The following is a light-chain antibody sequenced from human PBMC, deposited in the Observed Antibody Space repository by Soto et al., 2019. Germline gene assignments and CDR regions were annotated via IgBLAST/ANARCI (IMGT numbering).Light chain of an antibody. CDR1: SSNIGF. CDR2: DNS. J-gene: IGLJ1*01. Sequence: QSVLTQPPSVSAAPGQRVTISCSGSSSNIGFVSWYQQVPGAAPKLVIYDNSNRPLEIPDRFSGSKSGTSATLNIADLQTGDEADYYCGAWDSTLSAGVFGTGTKVTVL. CDR3: GAWDSTLSAGV. V-gene: IGLV1-51*01.